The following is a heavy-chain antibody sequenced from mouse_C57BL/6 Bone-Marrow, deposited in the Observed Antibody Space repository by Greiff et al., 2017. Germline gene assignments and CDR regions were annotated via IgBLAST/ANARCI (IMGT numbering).Heavy chain of an antibody. CDR3: ARDYGSRYYFDY. CDR2: INPNNGGT. CDR1: GYTFTDYY. Sequence: EVQLQQSGPELVKPGASVKISCKASGYTFTDYYMNWVKQSHGKSLEWIGDINPNNGGTSYNQKFKGKATLTLDKSSSTAYMELRSLTSEDSAVYYCARDYGSRYYFDYWGQGTTLTVSS. J-gene: IGHJ2*01. D-gene: IGHD1-1*01. V-gene: IGHV1-26*01.